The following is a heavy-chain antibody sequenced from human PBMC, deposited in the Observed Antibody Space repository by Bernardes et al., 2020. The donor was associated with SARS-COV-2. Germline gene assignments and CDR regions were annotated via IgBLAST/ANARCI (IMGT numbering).Heavy chain of an antibody. D-gene: IGHD3-22*01. CDR2: ISYDGSNK. CDR1: GFTFSSYG. J-gene: IGHJ4*02. Sequence: GRSLRLSCAASGFTFSSYGMHWVRQAPGKGLEWVAVISYDGSNKYYADSVKGRFTISRDNSKNTLYLQMNSLRAEDTAVYYCAKEFGYYDSSGSTNDYWGQGTLVTVSS. V-gene: IGHV3-30*18. CDR3: AKEFGYYDSSGSTNDY.